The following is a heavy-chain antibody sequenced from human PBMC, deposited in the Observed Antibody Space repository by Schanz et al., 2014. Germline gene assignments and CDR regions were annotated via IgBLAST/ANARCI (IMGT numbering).Heavy chain of an antibody. Sequence: QVQLVESGGGVVQPGRSLRLSCAASGFMFSSYGMHWVRQAPGKGLEWVGVISYDGSKKSYADSVKGRFTISRDNSKNTLYLQMNSLRPEDTAVYYCAKDGPGGSGSYSADGGMDVWGKGTTVTVSS. CDR1: GFMFSSYG. J-gene: IGHJ6*04. CDR3: AKDGPGGSGSYSADGGMDV. V-gene: IGHV3-30*18. D-gene: IGHD3-10*01. CDR2: ISYDGSKK.